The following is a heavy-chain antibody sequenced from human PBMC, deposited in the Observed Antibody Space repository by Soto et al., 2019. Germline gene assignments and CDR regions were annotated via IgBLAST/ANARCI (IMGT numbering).Heavy chain of an antibody. CDR3: ARHWIAGSSIP. CDR1: GDSISSSSQY. D-gene: IGHD2-21*01. CDR2: IHYSGTS. J-gene: IGHJ5*02. Sequence: QVQLQESGPGLVKPSETLSLTCSVSGDSISSSSQYWGWIRQPPGKGLEWIGSIHYSGTSYYNPSLKSRVNIFVDTSKNQLSLKLSSVTAADTAVYYCARHWIAGSSIPWGQGTLVTVSS. V-gene: IGHV4-39*01.